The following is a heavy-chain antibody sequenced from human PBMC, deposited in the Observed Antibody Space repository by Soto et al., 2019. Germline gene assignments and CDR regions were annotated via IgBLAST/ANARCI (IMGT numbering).Heavy chain of an antibody. D-gene: IGHD4-4*01. Sequence: QVQLVESGGGVVQPGRSLRLSCAASGFTFSSYAMHWVRQAPGKGLEWVAVISYDGSNKYYADSVKGRFTISRDNSKNTLYPQMNSLRAEDTAVYYCARVLQGYYYGMDVWGQGTTVTVSS. CDR1: GFTFSSYA. CDR2: ISYDGSNK. V-gene: IGHV3-30-3*01. J-gene: IGHJ6*02. CDR3: ARVLQGYYYGMDV.